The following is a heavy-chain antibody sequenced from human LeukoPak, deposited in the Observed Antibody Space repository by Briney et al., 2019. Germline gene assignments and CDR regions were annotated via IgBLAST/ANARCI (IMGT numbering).Heavy chain of an antibody. J-gene: IGHJ4*02. D-gene: IGHD5-18*01. Sequence: QSGGSLRLSCAASGFTFSSYAMSWVRQAPGKGLEWVSAISGSGGSTYYADSVKGRFTISRDNSKNTLYLQMNSLRAEDTAVYYCAKDSFLRAVVTQAVFDYWGQGTLVTVSS. CDR1: GFTFSSYA. V-gene: IGHV3-23*01. CDR2: ISGSGGST. CDR3: AKDSFLRAVVTQAVFDY.